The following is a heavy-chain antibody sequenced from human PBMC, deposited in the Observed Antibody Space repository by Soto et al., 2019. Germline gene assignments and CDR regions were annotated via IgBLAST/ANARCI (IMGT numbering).Heavy chain of an antibody. D-gene: IGHD6-6*01. CDR2: ISASGGST. CDR3: VSIEARYLGGGNYYGMDA. J-gene: IGHJ6*02. CDR1: GITFSSYA. Sequence: PAGSLRLSCAASGITFSSYAMSWVSQPQGKGLEGVSAISASGGSTYYADSVKGRFTISRDNSNNTMYLQMNXPRAEDTAVYYSVSIEARYLGGGNYYGMDACGQATTVTVSS. V-gene: IGHV3-23*01.